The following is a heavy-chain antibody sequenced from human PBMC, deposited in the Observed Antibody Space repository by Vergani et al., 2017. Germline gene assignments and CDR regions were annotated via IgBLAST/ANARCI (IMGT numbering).Heavy chain of an antibody. V-gene: IGHV1-46*03. CDR1: GYTFRNYY. CDR2: INPSGGHT. D-gene: IGHD3-9*01. Sequence: VQVVQSGAEVKKSGASVKVSCKTSGYTFRNYYMPWVRKAPGQGLEWMGIINPSGGHTNYAQKFQGRVTMTRDTSTSTDYMELSSLRSEYTAIDYCARGDYGILTVYRYWGQGTLVTVSA. CDR3: ARGDYGILTVYRY. J-gene: IGHJ4*02.